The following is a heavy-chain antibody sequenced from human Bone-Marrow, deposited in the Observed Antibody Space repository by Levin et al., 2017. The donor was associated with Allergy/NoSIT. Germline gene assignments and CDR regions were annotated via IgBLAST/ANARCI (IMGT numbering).Heavy chain of an antibody. J-gene: IGHJ5*02. CDR2: MYYTGST. CDR1: GDSIRSGNDY. Sequence: LRLSCTVSGDSIRSGNDYWSWIRQHPGKGLEWIGSMYYTGSTYYNPSLKSRATISVDTSKNQFSLSLRSVTPADTAVYYCARMKEGHLLKGNWLDPWGQGTLVTVSS. V-gene: IGHV4-31*03. CDR3: ARMKEGHLLKGNWLDP.